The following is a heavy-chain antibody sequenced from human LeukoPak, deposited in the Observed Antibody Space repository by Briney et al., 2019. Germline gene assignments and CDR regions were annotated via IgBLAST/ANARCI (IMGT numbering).Heavy chain of an antibody. D-gene: IGHD4-11*01. CDR1: GGSISSYY. V-gene: IGHV4-34*01. Sequence: SETLSLTCTVSGGSISSYYWSWIRQPPGKGLEWIGEINHSGSTNYNPSLKSRVTISVDTSKNQFSLKLSSVTAADTAVYYCASDTVTTGNDAFDIWGQGTMVTVSS. CDR3: ASDTVTTGNDAFDI. CDR2: INHSGST. J-gene: IGHJ3*02.